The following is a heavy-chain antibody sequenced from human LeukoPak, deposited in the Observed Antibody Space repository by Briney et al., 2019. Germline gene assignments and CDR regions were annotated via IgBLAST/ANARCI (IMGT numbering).Heavy chain of an antibody. D-gene: IGHD6-19*01. CDR1: GGSISSYY. CDR2: IYYSGST. J-gene: IGHJ5*02. V-gene: IGHV4-59*01. CDR3: AREFSYSSGGFDP. Sequence: KSSETLSLTCTVSGGSISSYYWSWIRQPPGKGLEWIGYIYYSGSTNYNPSLKSRVTISVDTSKNQFSLKLSSVTAADTAVYYCAREFSYSSGGFDPWGQGTLATVSS.